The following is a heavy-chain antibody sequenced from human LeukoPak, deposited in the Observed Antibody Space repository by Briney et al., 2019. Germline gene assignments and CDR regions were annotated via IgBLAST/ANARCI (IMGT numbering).Heavy chain of an antibody. J-gene: IGHJ4*02. D-gene: IGHD3-22*01. CDR1: GYTFTSYG. V-gene: IGHV1-18*01. CDR3: ARYSGYYDSSGNDY. CDR2: ISAYNGNT. Sequence: GASVKVSCKASGYTFTSYGISWVRQAPGQGLEWMGWISAYNGNTNYAQKLQGRVTMTTDTSTSTAYMELRSLRSDDTAVYYCARYSGYYDSSGNDYWGQGTLVTVFS.